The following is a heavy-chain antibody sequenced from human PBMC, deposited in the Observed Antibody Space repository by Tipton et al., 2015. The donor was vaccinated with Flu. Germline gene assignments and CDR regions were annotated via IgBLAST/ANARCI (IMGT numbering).Heavy chain of an antibody. CDR2: IIPIFGTA. CDR3: ARDLYYYDSSGYWSYYYYGMDV. V-gene: IGHV1-69*15. J-gene: IGHJ6*02. D-gene: IGHD3-22*01. CDR1: GGTFSSYA. Sequence: QSGAEVKKPGSSVKVSCKASGGTFSSYAISWVRQAPGQGLEWMGRIIPIFGTANYAQKFQGRVTITADESTSTAYMELSSLRSEDTAVYYCARDLYYYDSSGYWSYYYYGMDVWGQGTTVTVSS.